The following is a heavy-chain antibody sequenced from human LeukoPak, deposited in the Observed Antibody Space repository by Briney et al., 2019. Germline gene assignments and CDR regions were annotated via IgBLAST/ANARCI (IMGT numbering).Heavy chain of an antibody. CDR3: ARGASVVAGSDNAFDI. Sequence: GGSLRLSCAASGFTFSSYSLNWVRQAPGKGLEWVSSISSSSSYIYYADSVKGRFTISRDNAKKSVHLQMNSLRAEDTALYYCARGASVVAGSDNAFDIWGQGTMVTVSS. CDR1: GFTFSSYS. D-gene: IGHD6-19*01. V-gene: IGHV3-21*01. J-gene: IGHJ3*02. CDR2: ISSSSSYI.